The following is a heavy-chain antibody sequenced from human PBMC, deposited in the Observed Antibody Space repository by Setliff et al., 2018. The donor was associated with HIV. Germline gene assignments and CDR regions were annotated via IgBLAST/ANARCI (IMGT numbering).Heavy chain of an antibody. Sequence: SETLSLTCTVSDDSIDSSSYYWGWIRQPPGKGLEWIGSIYSSGGTYYNPSLHGRVTISVDTSKNQFSLRLKSVTAADTAVYYCARHDYYDSGGFYTLYYFDYWGPGTLVTVSS. J-gene: IGHJ4*02. V-gene: IGHV4-39*01. CDR1: DDSIDSSSYY. CDR2: IYSSGGT. CDR3: ARHDYYDSGGFYTLYYFDY. D-gene: IGHD3-22*01.